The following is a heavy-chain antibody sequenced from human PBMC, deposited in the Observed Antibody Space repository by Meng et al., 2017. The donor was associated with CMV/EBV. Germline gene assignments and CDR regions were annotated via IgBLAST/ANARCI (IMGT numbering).Heavy chain of an antibody. CDR2: IIPIFGTA. J-gene: IGHJ5*02. V-gene: IGHV1-69*05. Sequence: CKASGGTFSSYAISWVRQAPGQGLEWMGGIIPIFGTANYAQKLQGRVTITTDESTSTAYMELSSLRSEDTAVYYCAREWGSSTNWFDPWGQGTLVTVSS. D-gene: IGHD6-13*01. CDR3: AREWGSSTNWFDP. CDR1: GGTFSSYA.